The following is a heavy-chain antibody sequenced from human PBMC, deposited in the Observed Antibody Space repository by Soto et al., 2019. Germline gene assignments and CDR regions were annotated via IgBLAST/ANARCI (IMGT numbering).Heavy chain of an antibody. V-gene: IGHV3-23*01. CDR1: PITYSSNA. J-gene: IGHJ6*01. CDR2: ISGTGGRT. D-gene: IGHD3-3*01. Sequence: WLSMRLSCSPCPITYSSNAHSRVRQAPGKGLEWASVISGTGGRTYYADSVKGRCTISRDNSKNTLYLQMNSLRAEATAVYYCANNPIFGVDCYMEVCGRGTTVAVAS. CDR3: ANNPIFGVDCYMEV.